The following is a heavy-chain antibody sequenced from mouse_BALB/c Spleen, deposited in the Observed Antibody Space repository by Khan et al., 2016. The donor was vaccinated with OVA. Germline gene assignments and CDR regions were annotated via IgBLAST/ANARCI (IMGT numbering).Heavy chain of an antibody. CDR3: ARRTTGYTMDY. CDR1: GYTFTSNT. Sequence: VKLLESGAELARPGASVRMFCKASGYTFTSNTMHWVKQRPGQGLEWIGYINPRSGYTNYNQNFKDKATLTADKSSSTAYMQLSSLTSEDSAVYYCARRTTGYTMDYWGQGTSVTVSS. J-gene: IGHJ4*01. V-gene: IGHV1-4*01. D-gene: IGHD2-14*01. CDR2: INPRSGYT.